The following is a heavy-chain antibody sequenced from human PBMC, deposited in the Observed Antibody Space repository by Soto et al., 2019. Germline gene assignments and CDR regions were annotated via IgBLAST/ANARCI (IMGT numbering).Heavy chain of an antibody. CDR2: ISANNGNT. CDR1: GYTFPNYG. D-gene: IGHD6-13*01. V-gene: IGHV1-18*01. CDR3: ARLKQLVFMDV. J-gene: IGHJ6*02. Sequence: QVQLVQSGAEVRKPGASVKVSCKASGYTFPNYGIIWVRQAPGQGLEWMAWISANNGNTKYAQKFQDRVPMTTDTSTTTAYMELRSLRSDDTAVYYCARLKQLVFMDVWGQGTTVTVSS.